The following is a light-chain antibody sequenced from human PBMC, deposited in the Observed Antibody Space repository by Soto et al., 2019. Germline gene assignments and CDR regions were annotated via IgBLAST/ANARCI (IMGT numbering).Light chain of an antibody. Sequence: QSALTQPRSVSGSPGQSVTISCTGTSSDVGRFDYVSWYQQHPGEAPKVVVYDITKRPSGVPDRFSGSKSGNTASLTVSGLQADDEADYYCSSYAGSNNSYVFGTGTKVTVL. V-gene: IGLV2-11*01. CDR2: DIT. J-gene: IGLJ1*01. CDR3: SSYAGSNNSYV. CDR1: SSDVGRFDY.